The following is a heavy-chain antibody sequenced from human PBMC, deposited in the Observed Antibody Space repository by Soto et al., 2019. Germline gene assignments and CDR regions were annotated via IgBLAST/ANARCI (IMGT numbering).Heavy chain of an antibody. CDR2: ISAYNGNT. CDR1: GYTFTSYG. Sequence: QVQLVQSGAEVKKPGASVKVSCKASGYTFTSYGISWVRQAPGQGLEWMGWISAYNGNTNYAQKLQGRVTMTKDTSTSTAYMELRSLRSDDTAVYYCARDRAYCGGDCPPWYFDLWGRGTLVTVSS. D-gene: IGHD2-21*02. J-gene: IGHJ2*01. CDR3: ARDRAYCGGDCPPWYFDL. V-gene: IGHV1-18*01.